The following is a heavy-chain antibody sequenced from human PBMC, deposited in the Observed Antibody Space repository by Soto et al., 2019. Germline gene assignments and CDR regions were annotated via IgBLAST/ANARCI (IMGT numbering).Heavy chain of an antibody. Sequence: EVQLLESGGGLVQPGGSLRLSCVVSGFTFGSYAMSWVRQAPEKGPEWVAILGGNGFTTYYADSVKGRFTIYGDKSKRTLFLQMNSLRADDTGVYYCAKALRPRLYFFYYMDVWGRGTSVTVSS. J-gene: IGHJ6*03. V-gene: IGHV3-23*01. CDR3: AKALRPRLYFFYYMDV. D-gene: IGHD4-17*01. CDR2: LGGNGFTT. CDR1: GFTFGSYA.